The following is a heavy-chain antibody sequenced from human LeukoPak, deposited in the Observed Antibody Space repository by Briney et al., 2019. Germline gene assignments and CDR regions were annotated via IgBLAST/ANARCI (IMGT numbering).Heavy chain of an antibody. CDR1: GGSFSGYY. D-gene: IGHD3-3*01. J-gene: IGHJ4*02. CDR2: INHSGST. V-gene: IGHV4-34*01. Sequence: SETLSLTCAVYGGSFSGYYWSWIRQPPGKGLEWIGEINHSGSTNYNPSLKSRVTISVDTSKNQFSLKLSSVTAADTAVYYCAREEDDFWSGRSIDYWGQGTLVTVSS. CDR3: AREEDDFWSGRSIDY.